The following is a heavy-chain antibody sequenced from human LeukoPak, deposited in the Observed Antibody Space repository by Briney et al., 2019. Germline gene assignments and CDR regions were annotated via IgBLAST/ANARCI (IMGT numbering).Heavy chain of an antibody. V-gene: IGHV3-21*01. J-gene: IGHJ6*02. CDR1: GFTFSNYN. Sequence: GGSLRLSCAASGFTFSNYNMNWVRQAPGKGLEWVSSISSSSSYIYYADSVKGRFTISGDDAKNSLYLQMNSLRAEDTAVYYCATEYGDTSGSMDVWGQGTTVTVSS. CDR2: ISSSSSYI. D-gene: IGHD4-17*01. CDR3: ATEYGDTSGSMDV.